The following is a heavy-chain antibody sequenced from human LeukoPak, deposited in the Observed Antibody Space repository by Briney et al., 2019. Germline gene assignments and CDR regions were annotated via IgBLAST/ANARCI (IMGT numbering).Heavy chain of an antibody. D-gene: IGHD1-26*01. Sequence: GGSLRLSCAASGFTFSSYGMHWVRQAPGKGLEWMAVISYDGSNKYYVDSVKGRFTISRDNSKNTLYLQMNSLRAEDTAVYYCAKEGGSFYNYYYGMDVWGRGTTVTVSS. CDR3: AKEGGSFYNYYYGMDV. J-gene: IGHJ6*02. CDR2: ISYDGSNK. V-gene: IGHV3-30*18. CDR1: GFTFSSYG.